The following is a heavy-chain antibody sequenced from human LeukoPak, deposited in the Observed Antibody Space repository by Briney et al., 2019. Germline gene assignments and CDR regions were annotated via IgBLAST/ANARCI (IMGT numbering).Heavy chain of an antibody. CDR1: GGSFSDYY. Sequence: PSETLSLTCAVYGGSFSDYYWSWIRQPPGKGLEWIGEINHSGSTNYNPSLKSRVTISVDTSKNQFSLKLSSVTPEDTAVYYCAREYSSPIFGVVIILWGQGTLVTVSS. CDR2: INHSGST. J-gene: IGHJ4*02. V-gene: IGHV4-34*01. CDR3: AREYSSPIFGVVIIL. D-gene: IGHD3-3*01.